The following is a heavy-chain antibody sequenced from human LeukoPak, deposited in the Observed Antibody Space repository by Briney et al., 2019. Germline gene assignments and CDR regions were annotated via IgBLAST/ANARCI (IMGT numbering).Heavy chain of an antibody. J-gene: IGHJ4*02. CDR2: IVVGSGNT. V-gene: IGHV1-58*02. CDR3: AADLAARGSFDC. CDR1: GFTFTSSA. D-gene: IGHD3-16*01. Sequence: GASVKVSCKASGFTFTSSAMQWVRQARGQRLEWIGWIVVGSGNTNYAQKFQERVTITRDMSTSTAYMELSSLRSEDTAVYYCAADLAARGSFDCWGQGTLVTVSS.